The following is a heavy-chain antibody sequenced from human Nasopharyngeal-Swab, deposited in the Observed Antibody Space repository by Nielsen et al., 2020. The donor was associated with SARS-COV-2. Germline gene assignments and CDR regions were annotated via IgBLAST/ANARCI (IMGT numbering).Heavy chain of an antibody. CDR3: ARYGAGGSRITMVRGYMDV. CDR2: INHSGST. J-gene: IGHJ6*03. D-gene: IGHD3-10*01. CDR1: GGSSSGYY. V-gene: IGHV4-34*01. Sequence: SETLSLTCAVYGGSSSGYYWSWIRQPPGKGLEWIGEINHSGSTNYNPSLKSRVTISVDTSKNQFSLKLSSVTAADTAVYYCARYGAGGSRITMVRGYMDVWGKGTTVTVSS.